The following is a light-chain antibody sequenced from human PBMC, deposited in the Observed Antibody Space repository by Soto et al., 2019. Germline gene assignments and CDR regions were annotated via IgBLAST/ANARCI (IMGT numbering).Light chain of an antibody. V-gene: IGKV3-11*01. J-gene: IGKJ5*01. Sequence: EIVLTQSPATLSLSPGERATLSCRASQSVSSYLAWYQQKPGQAPRLLIYDVSNRATGIPGRFSGSGPGTDFTLTISGLEPGDFAVYYCQQRSSFGQGTRLEIK. CDR2: DVS. CDR3: QQRSS. CDR1: QSVSSY.